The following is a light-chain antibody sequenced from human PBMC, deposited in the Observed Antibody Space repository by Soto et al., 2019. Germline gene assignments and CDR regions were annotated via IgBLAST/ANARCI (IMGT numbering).Light chain of an antibody. Sequence: DIVMTQSPGTLSLSPGERATLSCRASQSISSNYSAWYQQKPGQSPRLLIYGASSRATGIPDRFSGRGSGTDFTLTISRLEPEDFAVYFCQQYGTSPRTFGQGTKVEIK. CDR2: GAS. J-gene: IGKJ1*01. CDR1: QSISSNY. CDR3: QQYGTSPRT. V-gene: IGKV3-20*01.